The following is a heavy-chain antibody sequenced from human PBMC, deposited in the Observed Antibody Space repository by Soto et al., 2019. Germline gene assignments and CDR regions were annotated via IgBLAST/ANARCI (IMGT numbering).Heavy chain of an antibody. CDR1: GASVSSGSYY. D-gene: IGHD5-12*01. Sequence: QVQLQESGPRLVKPSETLSLTCTVSGASVSSGSYYWSWIRQPPGKGLEWVGYIYYTGGTKYSPSLKNRVSMSADTSKNQFSLKLSSVTAADTAVYYCARDGDGYNYWGQGTLVTVSS. V-gene: IGHV4-61*01. CDR3: ARDGDGYNY. CDR2: IYYTGGT. J-gene: IGHJ4*02.